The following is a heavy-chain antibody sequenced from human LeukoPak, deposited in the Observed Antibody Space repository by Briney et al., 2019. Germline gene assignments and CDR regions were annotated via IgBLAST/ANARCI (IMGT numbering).Heavy chain of an antibody. Sequence: GGSLRLSCVASGFTFTTYTMHWIRQAPGKGLEWVSFISGSSSSICYADSVQGRFTISRDNAKNSLYLQMNSLRAEDTAVYYCTRDRTVPHFDCWGQGTLVTVSS. D-gene: IGHD4-17*01. J-gene: IGHJ4*02. CDR3: TRDRTVPHFDC. CDR1: GFTFTTYT. CDR2: ISGSSSSI. V-gene: IGHV3-21*01.